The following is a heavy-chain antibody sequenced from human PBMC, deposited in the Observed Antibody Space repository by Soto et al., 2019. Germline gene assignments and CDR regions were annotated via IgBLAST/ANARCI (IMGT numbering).Heavy chain of an antibody. V-gene: IGHV3-30-3*01. Sequence: PGGTLRLSCVASGCSFSSDGMYWGRQGPGKGLEWVGDRSRSGGTKYYIDSVKGRLTISRDNSKKTLSLQMDSLRFEDTATYYFAREVSDNFGSFDIWGQGTMVTVSS. D-gene: IGHD1-1*01. J-gene: IGHJ3*02. CDR3: AREVSDNFGSFDI. CDR1: GCSFSSDG. CDR2: RSRSGGTK.